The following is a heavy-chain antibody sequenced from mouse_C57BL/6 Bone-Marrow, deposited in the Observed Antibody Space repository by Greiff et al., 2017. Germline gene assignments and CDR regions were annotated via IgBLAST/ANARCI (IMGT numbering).Heavy chain of an antibody. J-gene: IGHJ2*01. Sequence: EVQLQQSGPELVKPGASVKISCKASGYTFTDYYMNWVKQSHGKSLEWIGDINPNNGGTSYNQKLKGKATLTVDKSSSTAYMELRSLTSEDSAVYYCARDYYGCSWYFDYWGQGTILTVSS. D-gene: IGHD1-1*01. V-gene: IGHV1-26*01. CDR3: ARDYYGCSWYFDY. CDR2: INPNNGGT. CDR1: GYTFTDYY.